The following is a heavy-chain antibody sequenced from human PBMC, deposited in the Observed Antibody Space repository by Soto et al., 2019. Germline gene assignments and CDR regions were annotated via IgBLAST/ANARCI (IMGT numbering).Heavy chain of an antibody. D-gene: IGHD3-22*01. V-gene: IGHV3-30-3*01. Sequence: HPGGSLRLSCAASGFTFSSYAMHWVRQAPGKGLEWVAVISYDGSNKYYADSVKGRFTISRDNSKNTLYLQMNSLRAEDTAVYYCARASVLDYYDSSGYPNYYYYYGMDVWGQGTTVTVSS. CDR3: ARASVLDYYDSSGYPNYYYYYGMDV. CDR1: GFTFSSYA. J-gene: IGHJ6*02. CDR2: ISYDGSNK.